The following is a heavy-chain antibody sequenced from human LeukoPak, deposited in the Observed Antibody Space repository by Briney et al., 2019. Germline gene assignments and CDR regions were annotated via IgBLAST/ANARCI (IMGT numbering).Heavy chain of an antibody. Sequence: SETLSLTCAVYGGSFSGYYWSWIRQPPGKGLEWIGEINHSGSTNYNPSLKSRVTISVDTSRNQFSLNLSSVSAADTAVYYCARAHSGSSLVEFWGQGTLVTVSS. V-gene: IGHV4-34*01. CDR3: ARAHSGSSLVEF. D-gene: IGHD1-26*01. CDR1: GGSFSGYY. CDR2: INHSGST. J-gene: IGHJ4*02.